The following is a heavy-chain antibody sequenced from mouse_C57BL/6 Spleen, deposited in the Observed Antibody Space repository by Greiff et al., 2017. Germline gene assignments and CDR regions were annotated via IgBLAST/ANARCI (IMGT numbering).Heavy chain of an antibody. D-gene: IGHD2-9*01. CDR1: GFTFSSYA. J-gene: IGHJ3*01. CDR3: TRAPYYGYDAWFAY. CDR2: ISSGGDYL. V-gene: IGHV5-9-1*02. Sequence: EVQVVESGEGLVKPGGSLKLSCAASGFTFSSYAMSWVRQTPEKRLEWVAYISSGGDYLYYADTVTGRFTISRDNARNTLYLQMSSLKSEDTAMYYCTRAPYYGYDAWFAYWGQGTLVTVSA.